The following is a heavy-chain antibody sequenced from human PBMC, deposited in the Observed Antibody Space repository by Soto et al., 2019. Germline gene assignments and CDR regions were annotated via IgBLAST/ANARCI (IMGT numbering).Heavy chain of an antibody. Sequence: PGGSLIVSCAAAGFNFSSFHMNWVRQEPGRGLEWVAYITSSSDTIYYSDSVKGRFTISRDNSKNTLYLQMNSLRAEDTAVYYCAKEGEYSSGWDNFDYWGQGTLVTVSS. CDR2: ITSSSDTI. V-gene: IGHV3-23*01. CDR1: GFNFSSFH. D-gene: IGHD6-19*01. J-gene: IGHJ4*02. CDR3: AKEGEYSSGWDNFDY.